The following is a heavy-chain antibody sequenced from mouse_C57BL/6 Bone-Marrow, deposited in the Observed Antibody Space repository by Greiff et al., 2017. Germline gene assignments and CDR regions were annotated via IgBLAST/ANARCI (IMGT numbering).Heavy chain of an antibody. J-gene: IGHJ2*01. CDR3: ARQLRLFDY. D-gene: IGHD3-2*02. Sequence: EVKLMESGPGLVKPSQSLSLTCSVTGYSITSGYYWNWIRQFPGNKLEWMGYISYDGSNNYNPSLKNRISITRDTSKNQFFLKLNSVTTEDTATYYCARQLRLFDYWGQGTTLTVSS. V-gene: IGHV3-6*01. CDR2: ISYDGSN. CDR1: GYSITSGYY.